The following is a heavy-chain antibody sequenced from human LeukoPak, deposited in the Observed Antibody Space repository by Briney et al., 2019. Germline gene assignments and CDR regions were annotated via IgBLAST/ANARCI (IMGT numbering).Heavy chain of an antibody. CDR2: MYYRGGT. V-gene: IGHV4-39*01. CDR1: GGSISNTNYY. D-gene: IGHD2-15*01. CDR3: ARRPPWWQDPAIPDHI. Sequence: PSETLSLTCTVSGGSISNTNYYWGWIRQPPGKGLEWIGHMYYRGGTSYNSSLKSRVTISVDTSKNQSSLKLTSVTASDTAVYYCARRPPWWQDPAIPDHIWGQGTLVTVSS. J-gene: IGHJ3*02.